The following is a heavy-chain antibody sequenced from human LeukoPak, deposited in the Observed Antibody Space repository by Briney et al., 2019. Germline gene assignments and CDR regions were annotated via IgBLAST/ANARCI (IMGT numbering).Heavy chain of an antibody. CDR1: GYSISSGYY. V-gene: IGHV4-38-2*01. Sequence: SETLSLTCAVSGYSISSGYYWGWIRQPPGKGLEWIGSIYHSGSTYYNPSLKSRVTISVDTSKNQFSLKLSSVTAADTAVYYCARGASIAAASFDYWGQGTLVTVSS. J-gene: IGHJ4*02. D-gene: IGHD6-13*01. CDR2: IYHSGST. CDR3: ARGASIAAASFDY.